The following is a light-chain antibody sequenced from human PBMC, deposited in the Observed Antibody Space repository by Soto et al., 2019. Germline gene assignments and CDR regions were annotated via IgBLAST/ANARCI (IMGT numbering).Light chain of an antibody. Sequence: QSVLTQPPSASGAPGQRVTISCTGSSSNIGAGYDVHWYQHLPGTAPKLLIYGNSDRPSGVPDRFSGSKSGTSASLAITGLQAEDEADYYCQSHDSSLSGYVFGTGTKLTVL. CDR2: GNS. J-gene: IGLJ1*01. CDR1: SSNIGAGYD. V-gene: IGLV1-40*01. CDR3: QSHDSSLSGYV.